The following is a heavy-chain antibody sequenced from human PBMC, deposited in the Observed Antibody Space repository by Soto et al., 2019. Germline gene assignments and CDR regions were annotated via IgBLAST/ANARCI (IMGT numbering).Heavy chain of an antibody. CDR2: IKQDGSKE. Sequence: GGSLRLSCAASGFTFSSYWMTWVRQVPGKGLEWVANIKQDGSKEYYVDSVKGRFTISRDNAKNSLYLQMNSLRAEDTAVYYCVRDWGGSGDFWGQGTLVTVSS. V-gene: IGHV3-7*03. CDR3: VRDWGGSGDF. D-gene: IGHD3-16*01. CDR1: GFTFSSYW. J-gene: IGHJ4*02.